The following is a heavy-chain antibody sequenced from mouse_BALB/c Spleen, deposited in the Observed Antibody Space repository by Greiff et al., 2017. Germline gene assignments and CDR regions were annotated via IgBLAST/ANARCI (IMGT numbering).Heavy chain of an antibody. Sequence: VQLQQSGAELVKPGASVKLSCKASGYTFTSYYMYWVKQRPGQGLEWIGEINPSNGGTNFNEKFKSKATLTVDTSSSTAYMQLSSLTSEDSAVYYCTRGNGNFDYWGQGTTLTVSS. V-gene: IGHV1-53*01. CDR1: GYTFTSYY. CDR3: TRGNGNFDY. J-gene: IGHJ2*01. CDR2: INPSNGGT. D-gene: IGHD2-1*01.